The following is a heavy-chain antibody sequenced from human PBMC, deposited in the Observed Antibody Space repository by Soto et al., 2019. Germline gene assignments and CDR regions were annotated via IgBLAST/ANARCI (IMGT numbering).Heavy chain of an antibody. D-gene: IGHD6-13*01. J-gene: IGHJ4*02. CDR2: MYYRGST. CDR3: AGGYGQSGYSSSWVFDY. CDR1: GGSINSGGYY. V-gene: IGHV4-31*03. Sequence: QVQLRESGPGLVEPSQTLSLTCTVSGGSINSGGYYWNWIRQQPGKGLEWIGYMYYRGSTYYNSFIRSRVIVSADTSENHFSVKLSSVTAADPDVYFCAGGYGQSGYSSSWVFDYWGQGTLVNVSS.